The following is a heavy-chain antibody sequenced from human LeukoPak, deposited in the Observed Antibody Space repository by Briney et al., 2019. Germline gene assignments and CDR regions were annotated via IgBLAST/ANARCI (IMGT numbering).Heavy chain of an antibody. Sequence: ASVKVSRKVSGCTLTELSMYWVRQAPGKGLEWMGGFDPEDGERIYAQKFQGRVTMTEDTSTDTAYMELSSLRSEDTAVYYCATDPPLSDLETRGYSSTRDAFDIWGQGTMVTVSS. CDR3: ATDPPLSDLETRGYSSTRDAFDI. V-gene: IGHV1-24*01. CDR1: GCTLTELS. D-gene: IGHD6-13*01. J-gene: IGHJ3*02. CDR2: FDPEDGER.